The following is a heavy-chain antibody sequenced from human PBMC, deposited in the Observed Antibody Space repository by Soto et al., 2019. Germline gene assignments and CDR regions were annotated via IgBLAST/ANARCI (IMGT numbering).Heavy chain of an antibody. Sequence: SETLSLTCTVSGGSISSYDWSWIRQPPGKGLEWIGYIYYSGSTNYNPSLKSRVTISVDTSKNQFSLKLSSVTAADTAVYYCARRGEYSSFNYYYYYMDVWGKGTTVTVSS. J-gene: IGHJ6*03. CDR1: GGSISSYD. CDR3: ARRGEYSSFNYYYYYMDV. V-gene: IGHV4-59*08. D-gene: IGHD6-6*01. CDR2: IYYSGST.